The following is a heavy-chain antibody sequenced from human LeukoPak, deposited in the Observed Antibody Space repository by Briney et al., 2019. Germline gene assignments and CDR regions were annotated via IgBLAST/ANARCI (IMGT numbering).Heavy chain of an antibody. V-gene: IGHV4-59*01. Sequence: ASETLSLTCIVSGGSITNYYWSWIRQPPGKGLEWIGYIYYSGTTNYNPSLNSRVTISVDTSKSQFSLRLNSVTAADTAVYYCARLVGNWFDPWGQGTLVTVSS. J-gene: IGHJ5*02. CDR2: IYYSGTT. D-gene: IGHD1-26*01. CDR3: ARLVGNWFDP. CDR1: GGSITNYY.